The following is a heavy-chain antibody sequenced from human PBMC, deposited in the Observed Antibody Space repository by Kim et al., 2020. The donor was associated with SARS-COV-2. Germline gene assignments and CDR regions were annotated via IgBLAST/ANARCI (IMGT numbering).Heavy chain of an antibody. CDR3: ARVLIVVVVAATPDAFDI. Sequence: SETLSLTCTVSGGSISSGCYYWSWIRQHPGKGLEWIGYIYYSGSTYYNPSLKSRVTISVDTSKNQFSLKLSSVTAADTAVYYCARVLIVVVVAATPDAFDIWGQGTMVTVSS. J-gene: IGHJ3*02. D-gene: IGHD2-15*01. V-gene: IGHV4-31*03. CDR1: GGSISSGCYY. CDR2: IYYSGST.